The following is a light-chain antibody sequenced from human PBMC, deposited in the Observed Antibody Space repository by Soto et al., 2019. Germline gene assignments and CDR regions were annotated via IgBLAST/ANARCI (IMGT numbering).Light chain of an antibody. Sequence: DIRMTQSPSSLSASVGDRVTITCRASQSIVTYLNWYLQKPGKAPKLLIYAASNLQSGVPSRFSGSGYGTDLTITISSMQTEDFETYYCQQSYSNPLTFGGGTKVDIK. CDR1: QSIVTY. CDR2: AAS. V-gene: IGKV1-39*01. CDR3: QQSYSNPLT. J-gene: IGKJ4*01.